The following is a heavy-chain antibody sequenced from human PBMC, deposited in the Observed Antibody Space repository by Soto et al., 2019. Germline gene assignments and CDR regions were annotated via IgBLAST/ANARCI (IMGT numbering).Heavy chain of an antibody. CDR3: ARAVAVAADFDY. Sequence: ASVNVSCKASGYTFTSYYMHWVRQAPGQGLEWMGIINPSGGSTSYAQKFQGRVTMTRDTSTSTVYMELSSLRSEDTAVYYCARAVAVAADFDYWGQGTLVTVSS. J-gene: IGHJ4*02. V-gene: IGHV1-46*01. CDR1: GYTFTSYY. D-gene: IGHD6-19*01. CDR2: INPSGGST.